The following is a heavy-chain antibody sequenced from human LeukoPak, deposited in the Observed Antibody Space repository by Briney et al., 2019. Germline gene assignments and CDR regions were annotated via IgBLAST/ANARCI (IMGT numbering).Heavy chain of an antibody. V-gene: IGHV3-53*01. CDR1: GFTVSSNY. D-gene: IGHD3-10*01. CDR2: IYSGGST. J-gene: IGHJ6*02. CDR3: ARDFRGPLYYYGMDV. Sequence: PGGSLRLSCAASGFTVSSNYMSWVRQAPGKGLEWVSVIYSGGSTYYADSVKGRFTISGDNSKNTLYLQMNSLRAEDTAVYYCARDFRGPLYYYGMDVWGQGTTVTVSS.